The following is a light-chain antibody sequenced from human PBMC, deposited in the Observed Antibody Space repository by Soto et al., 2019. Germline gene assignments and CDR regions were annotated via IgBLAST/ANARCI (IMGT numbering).Light chain of an antibody. J-gene: IGKJ1*01. V-gene: IGKV3-15*01. Sequence: EIVMTQSPATLSVSPGERATISCRASQSVSSNLAWYQQKPGQAPRLLIYRASTRATGIPARFSGSGSGTEFTLTISILQSEDFAVYYCQHYKNWPQWTFGQGTKVEIK. CDR1: QSVSSN. CDR2: RAS. CDR3: QHYKNWPQWT.